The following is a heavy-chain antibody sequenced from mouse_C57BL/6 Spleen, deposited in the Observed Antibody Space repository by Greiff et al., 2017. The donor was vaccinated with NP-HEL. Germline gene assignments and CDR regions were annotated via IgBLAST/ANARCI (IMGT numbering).Heavy chain of an antibody. CDR1: GFTFSDYG. Sequence: EVQWVESGGGLVKPGGSLKLSCAASGFTFSDYGMHWVRQAPEKGLEWVAYISSGSSTIYYADTVKGRFTISRDNAKNTLFLQMTSLRSEDTAMYYCARGGYDYDVEFAYWGQGTLVTVSA. J-gene: IGHJ3*01. V-gene: IGHV5-17*01. CDR3: ARGGYDYDVEFAY. CDR2: ISSGSSTI. D-gene: IGHD2-4*01.